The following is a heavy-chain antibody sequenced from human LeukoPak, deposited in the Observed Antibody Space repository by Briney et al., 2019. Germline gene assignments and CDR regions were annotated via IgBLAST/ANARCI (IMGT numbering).Heavy chain of an antibody. CDR2: INPNSGGT. Sequence: ASVKVSCKSSVYTFTGHYMHWVRQAPGQGLEWMGWINPNSGGTNYAQKFQGRVTMTSDTSISTAYMELSRLRSDDTAVYYCARDQYQLLEAFDIWGQGTMVTVSS. CDR1: VYTFTGHY. J-gene: IGHJ3*02. CDR3: ARDQYQLLEAFDI. D-gene: IGHD2-2*01. V-gene: IGHV1-2*02.